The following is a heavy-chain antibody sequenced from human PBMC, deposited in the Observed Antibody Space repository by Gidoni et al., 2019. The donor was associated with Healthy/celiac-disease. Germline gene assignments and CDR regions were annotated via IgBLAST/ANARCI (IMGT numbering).Heavy chain of an antibody. Sequence: QVQLVQSGAGVKKPGPSVKVSCRASGAPFSSYAISWVRQAPGQGLEWMGGIIPIFGTANYAQKFQGRVTITADESTSTAYMELSSLRSEDTAVYYCARSPGYPLVGAFDIWGQGTMVTVSS. CDR2: IIPIFGTA. CDR1: GAPFSSYA. J-gene: IGHJ3*02. CDR3: ARSPGYPLVGAFDI. D-gene: IGHD6-25*01. V-gene: IGHV1-69*01.